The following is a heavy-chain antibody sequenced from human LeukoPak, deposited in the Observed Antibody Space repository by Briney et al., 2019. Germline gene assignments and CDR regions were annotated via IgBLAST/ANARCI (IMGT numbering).Heavy chain of an antibody. CDR3: ARDRRNYYDSSGYYLP. V-gene: IGHV3-30*02. J-gene: IGHJ5*02. CDR1: GAAFGFTFSNYG. CDR2: IRYDGTNK. Sequence: GGSLRLSCAASGAAFGFTFSNYGMHWVRQAPGKGLEWVAFIRYDGTNKYYADSVKGRFTISRDNAKNSLYLQMNSLRAEDTAVYYCARDRRNYYDSSGYYLPWGQGTLVTVSS. D-gene: IGHD3-22*01.